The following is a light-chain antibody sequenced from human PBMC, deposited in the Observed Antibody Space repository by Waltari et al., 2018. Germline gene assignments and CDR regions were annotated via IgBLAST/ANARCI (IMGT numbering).Light chain of an antibody. J-gene: IGLJ3*02. V-gene: IGLV2-18*02. CDR3: TSFTTSITLV. CDR1: SSHIGAYNR. Sequence: QSALTQPPSVSGSPGQSVTISCTGTSSHIGAYNRFSWYQQSPGTAPKPIISEVDSRPSGVPDRFSGSKSGNTASLTISGLQAEDEATYYCTSFTTSITLVFGGGTKVTVL. CDR2: EVD.